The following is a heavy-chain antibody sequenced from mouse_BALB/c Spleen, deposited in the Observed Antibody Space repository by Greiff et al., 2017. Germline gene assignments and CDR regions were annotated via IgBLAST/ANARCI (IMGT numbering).Heavy chain of an antibody. CDR2: ISSGGRYT. J-gene: IGHJ3*01. CDR1: GFTFSSYG. Sequence: EVKLMESGGDLVKPGGSLKLSCAASGFTFSSYGMSWVRQTPDKRLEWVATISSGGRYTYYPDSVKGRFTISRDNAKNTPYLQMSSLKSEDTAMYYCASEIYDGLGAFAYWGQGTLVTVSA. V-gene: IGHV5-6*01. D-gene: IGHD2-3*01. CDR3: ASEIYDGLGAFAY.